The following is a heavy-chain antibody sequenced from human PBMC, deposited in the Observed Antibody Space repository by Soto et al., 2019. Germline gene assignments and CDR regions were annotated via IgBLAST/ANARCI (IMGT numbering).Heavy chain of an antibody. CDR2: IIPIFGTA. CDR1: GGTSSSYA. D-gene: IGHD6-13*01. V-gene: IGHV1-69*13. J-gene: IGHJ6*02. CDR3: ASPPRWGQAAAKEATDYYYGMDV. Sequence: SVKVSCKASGGTSSSYAISWVRQAPGQGLEWMGGIIPIFGTANYAQKFQGRVTITADESTSTAYMELSSLRSEDTAVYYCASPPRWGQAAAKEATDYYYGMDVWGQGTTVTVSS.